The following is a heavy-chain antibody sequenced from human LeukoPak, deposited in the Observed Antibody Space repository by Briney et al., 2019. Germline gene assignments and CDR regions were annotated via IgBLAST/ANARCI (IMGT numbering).Heavy chain of an antibody. CDR1: GDSVSSNSAA. CDR3: ARCEGYVNWFDP. V-gene: IGHV6-1*01. D-gene: IGHD5-12*01. CDR2: TYCRSKWYN. J-gene: IGHJ5*02. Sequence: SQTLSLTRAISGDSVSSNSAAWNWIRQSPSRGLEWLGRTYCRSKWYNDYAVSVKSRITINPDTSKNQFSLQLNSVTPEDTAVYYCARCEGYVNWFDPWGQGTLVTVSS.